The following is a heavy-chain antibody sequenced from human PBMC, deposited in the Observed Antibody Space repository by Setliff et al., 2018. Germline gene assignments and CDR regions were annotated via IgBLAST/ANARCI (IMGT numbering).Heavy chain of an antibody. D-gene: IGHD1-1*01. CDR3: ARVRNTQNGFFDY. V-gene: IGHV4-59*11. CDR1: GGSISSHY. J-gene: IGHJ4*02. CDR2: IYYSGST. Sequence: SETLSLTCTVSGGSISSHYWSWIRQPPGKGLEWIGSIYYSGSTNYNPSLKSRVTISVDTSKNQFSLKLSSVTAADTAVYYCARVRNTQNGFFDYWSRGTLVTVSS.